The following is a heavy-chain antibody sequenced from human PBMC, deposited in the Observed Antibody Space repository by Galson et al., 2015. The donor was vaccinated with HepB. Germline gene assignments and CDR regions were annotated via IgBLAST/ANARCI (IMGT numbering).Heavy chain of an antibody. D-gene: IGHD4-17*01. J-gene: IGHJ6*03. CDR3: VREGDYGDYVGSDYYYMDV. Sequence: SLRLSCAASGFTFSRYWMSWVRQAPGKGLEWVANINQDETEKYYADSVKGRFTISRDNAKNSVYMQMSSLRAEDTAVYYCVREGDYGDYVGSDYYYMDVWGKGTTVTVSS. CDR1: GFTFSRYW. CDR2: INQDETEK. V-gene: IGHV3-7*01.